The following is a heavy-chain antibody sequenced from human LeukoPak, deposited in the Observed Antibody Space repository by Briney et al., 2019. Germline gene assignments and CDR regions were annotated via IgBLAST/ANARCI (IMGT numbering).Heavy chain of an antibody. Sequence: GGSLRLSCGASGFTFSSYEMHWVRQAPGKGLEWVSYISSGRITINYADSVRGRFTISRDNAKNSLYLQMNSLIAEDTAVYYCATRHDYWGQGTLVTVSS. J-gene: IGHJ4*02. V-gene: IGHV3-48*03. CDR1: GFTFSSYE. CDR2: ISSGRITI. CDR3: ATRHDY.